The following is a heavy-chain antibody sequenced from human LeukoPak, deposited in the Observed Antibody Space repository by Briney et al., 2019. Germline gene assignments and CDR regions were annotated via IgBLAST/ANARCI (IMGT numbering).Heavy chain of an antibody. V-gene: IGHV4-59*01. CDR3: ARAVIVVVPAAIWWFDP. CDR2: IYYSGST. D-gene: IGHD2-2*01. Sequence: PSETLSLTCTVSGGSISSYYWSWIRQPPGKGLEWIGYIYYSGSTNYNPSLKSRVTISVDTSNNQFSLKLSSVTAADTAVYYCARAVIVVVPAAIWWFDPWXQRTLVTVSS. CDR1: GGSISSYY. J-gene: IGHJ5*02.